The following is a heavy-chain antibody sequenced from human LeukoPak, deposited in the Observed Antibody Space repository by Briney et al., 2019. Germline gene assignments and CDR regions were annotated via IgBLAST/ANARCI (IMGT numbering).Heavy chain of an antibody. CDR2: IRSKAYGGST. V-gene: IGHV3-49*04. Sequence: GGSLRLSCTASGFTFGDYAMSWVRQAPGKGLEWVGFIRSKAYGGSTEYAASVKGRFTISRDDSKSIAYLQMNSLKTEDTAVYYCTRVGGLRFLEWLYDYWGQGTLVTVSS. J-gene: IGHJ4*02. CDR1: GFTFGDYA. CDR3: TRVGGLRFLEWLYDY. D-gene: IGHD3-3*01.